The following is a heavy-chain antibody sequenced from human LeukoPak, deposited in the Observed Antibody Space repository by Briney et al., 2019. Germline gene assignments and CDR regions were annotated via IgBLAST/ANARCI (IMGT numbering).Heavy chain of an antibody. CDR2: IDYSGAT. CDR1: GGSISTYY. V-gene: IGHV4-59*01. Sequence: SETLSLTCTVSGGSISTYYWSWIRQPPGKGLEWIGYIDYSGATNYNPSLKSRVTMSVDTSKRQFSLKLSSVTAADTAVYYCARVGSYCFEYWGQGTLVTVSS. J-gene: IGHJ4*02. CDR3: ARVGSYCFEY. D-gene: IGHD3-10*01.